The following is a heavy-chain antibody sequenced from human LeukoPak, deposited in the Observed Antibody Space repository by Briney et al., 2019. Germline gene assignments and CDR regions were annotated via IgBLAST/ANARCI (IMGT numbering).Heavy chain of an antibody. CDR2: ISYDGSNK. V-gene: IGHV3-30-3*01. CDR1: GFTFSSYA. J-gene: IGHJ1*01. D-gene: IGHD2-2*01. Sequence: PGGSLRLSCAASGFTFSSYAMHWVRQAPGKGLEWVAVISYDGSNKYYADSVKGRFTISRDNSKNTLYLQMNSLRAEDTAVYYCAKVEVPAAINAEYFQHWGQGTLVTVSS. CDR3: AKVEVPAAINAEYFQH.